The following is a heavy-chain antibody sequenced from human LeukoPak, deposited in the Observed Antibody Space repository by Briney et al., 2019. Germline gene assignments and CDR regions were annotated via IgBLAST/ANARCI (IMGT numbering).Heavy chain of an antibody. CDR2: INAGNGNT. CDR1: GYTFTSYG. V-gene: IGHV1-3*01. Sequence: VASVKVSCKASGYTFTSYGISWVRQAPGRRLEWMGWINAGNGNTKYSQKFQGRVTITRDTSASTAYMELSSLRSEDTAVYYCARDDIAAAGTDYYYYYGMDVWGQGTTVTVSS. J-gene: IGHJ6*02. D-gene: IGHD6-13*01. CDR3: ARDDIAAAGTDYYYYYGMDV.